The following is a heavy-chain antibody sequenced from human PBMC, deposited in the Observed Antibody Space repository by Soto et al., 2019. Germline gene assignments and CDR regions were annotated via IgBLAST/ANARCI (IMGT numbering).Heavy chain of an antibody. J-gene: IGHJ6*03. CDR3: ARAGGAAVRTPEYYMDV. D-gene: IGHD4-4*01. Sequence: ASVKVSCKASGYTFTSYYIHWVRQAPGQGLEWMGIINPSAGSTSYAQKFQGRVTMTRDTSTSIVYMELSSLRSEDTAVYYCARAGGAAVRTPEYYMDVWGKGTTVTVSS. CDR1: GYTFTSYY. CDR2: INPSAGST. V-gene: IGHV1-46*03.